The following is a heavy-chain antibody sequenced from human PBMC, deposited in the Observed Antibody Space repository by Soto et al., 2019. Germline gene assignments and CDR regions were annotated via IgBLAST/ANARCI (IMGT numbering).Heavy chain of an antibody. D-gene: IGHD1-1*01. J-gene: IGHJ4*02. V-gene: IGHV3-23*04. CDR1: GVPFGTFT. Sequence: EVQLVESGGGLVQPGGSLRLSCVVSGVPFGTFTMNWVRQAPGKGLEWVSGLSDNVGTTHYAYSVKGRFTISRDKSKKTLYLQMNNLRAEDTAVYYCAKHFIGGRLQSPFDLWGQGTLVTVSS. CDR2: LSDNVGTT. CDR3: AKHFIGGRLQSPFDL.